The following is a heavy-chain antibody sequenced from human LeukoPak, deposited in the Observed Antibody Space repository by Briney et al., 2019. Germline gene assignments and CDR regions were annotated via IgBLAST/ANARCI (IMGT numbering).Heavy chain of an antibody. V-gene: IGHV3-30*04. CDR3: ARDKSKGGDALDI. D-gene: IGHD1-26*01. CDR2: ISYDGSKQ. Sequence: GVPLRLSCAASRFTFSSYAMNWVRQAPGKGLEWVAVISYDGSKQYHADSVKGRFTISRDNSRNTLYLQMNSLRVEDTAVYYCARDKSKGGDALDIWGQGTMVTVSS. CDR1: RFTFSSYA. J-gene: IGHJ3*02.